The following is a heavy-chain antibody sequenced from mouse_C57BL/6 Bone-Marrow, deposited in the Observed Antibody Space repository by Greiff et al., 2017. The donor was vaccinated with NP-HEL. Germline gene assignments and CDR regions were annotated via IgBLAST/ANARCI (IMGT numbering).Heavy chain of an antibody. CDR1: GYTFTSYW. Sequence: VQLQQPGAELVKPGASVKMSCKASGYTFTSYWITWVKQRPGQGLEWIGDIYPGSGSTNYNEKFKSKATLTVDTSSSTAYMQLSSLTSEDSAVYYCARTTVVASDWYFEVWGTGTTVTVSS. J-gene: IGHJ1*03. V-gene: IGHV1-55*01. CDR2: IYPGSGST. D-gene: IGHD1-1*01. CDR3: ARTTVVASDWYFEV.